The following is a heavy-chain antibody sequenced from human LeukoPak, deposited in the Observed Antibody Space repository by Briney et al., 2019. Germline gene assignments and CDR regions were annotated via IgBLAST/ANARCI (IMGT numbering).Heavy chain of an antibody. D-gene: IGHD3-10*02. CDR3: AELGITMIGGV. Sequence: GRSLRLSCAASGFTFSTYGMHWVRQAPGKGLEWVSYISSSGSTIYYADSVKGRFTISRDNAKNSLYLQMNSLRAEDTAVYYCAELGITMIGGVWGKGTTVTISS. CDR1: GFTFSTYG. CDR2: ISSSGSTI. J-gene: IGHJ6*04. V-gene: IGHV3-48*04.